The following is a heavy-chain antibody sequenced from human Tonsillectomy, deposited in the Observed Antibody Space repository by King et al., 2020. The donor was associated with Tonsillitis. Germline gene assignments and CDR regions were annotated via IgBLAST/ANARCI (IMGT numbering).Heavy chain of an antibody. D-gene: IGHD3-9*01. CDR1: GFTFDDYA. J-gene: IGHJ4*02. CDR2: SSWNSGSI. Sequence: VQLVESGGGLVQPGRSLRLSCAASGFTFDDYAMHWVRQAPGKGLEWVSGSSWNSGSIVYADSVKGRFTISRDNAKNSLYLQMNSLRAEDTALYYCARSLYDILTGFFYWGQGTLVTVSS. CDR3: ARSLYDILTGFFY. V-gene: IGHV3-9*01.